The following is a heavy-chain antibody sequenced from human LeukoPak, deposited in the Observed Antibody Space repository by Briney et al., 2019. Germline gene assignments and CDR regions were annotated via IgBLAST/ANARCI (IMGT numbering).Heavy chain of an antibody. Sequence: GGSLRLSCAASGFTFSDYNMRWIRQAPGKGLEWVSSISRSGSTKYYADSVKGRFTISRDNAKNSLFLQMNSLRAEDTAVYYCAKDPRVTITVTFYFDYWGQGTLVTVSS. CDR1: GFTFSDYN. V-gene: IGHV3-11*01. D-gene: IGHD4-17*01. J-gene: IGHJ4*02. CDR3: AKDPRVTITVTFYFDY. CDR2: ISRSGSTK.